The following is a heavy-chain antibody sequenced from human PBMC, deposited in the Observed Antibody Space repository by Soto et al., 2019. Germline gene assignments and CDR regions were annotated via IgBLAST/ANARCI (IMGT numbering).Heavy chain of an antibody. Sequence: PSETLSLTCTVSGGSISSNYWTWIRQPPGKGLEWIGYVYNSGITNYNPSLKSRVTISEDTSKSQLSLKVNSMTAADTAVYYCARYRREAVAGYTLENWGQGIFVTVSS. D-gene: IGHD1-1*01. CDR3: ARYRREAVAGYTLEN. CDR1: GGSISSNY. J-gene: IGHJ4*02. CDR2: VYNSGIT. V-gene: IGHV4-59*01.